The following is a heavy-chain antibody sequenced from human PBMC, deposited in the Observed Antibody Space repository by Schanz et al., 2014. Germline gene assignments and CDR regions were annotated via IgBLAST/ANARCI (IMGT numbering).Heavy chain of an antibody. V-gene: IGHV3-33*01. Sequence: VQLVESGGGLVQPGGSLRLSCAASGFTFSSYGMHWVRQAPGKGLEWVAVIWYDGSNKYYADSVKGRFTISRDNAKNSLFLHMNSLRAEDTAVYYCVRDILHRVYDSGSPWGQGTLVTVSS. D-gene: IGHD3-10*01. CDR3: VRDILHRVYDSGSP. CDR2: IWYDGSNK. J-gene: IGHJ5*02. CDR1: GFTFSSYG.